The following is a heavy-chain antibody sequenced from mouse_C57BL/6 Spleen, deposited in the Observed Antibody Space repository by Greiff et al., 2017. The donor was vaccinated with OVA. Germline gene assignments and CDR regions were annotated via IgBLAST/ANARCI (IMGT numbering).Heavy chain of an antibody. Sequence: QVQLQQPGAELVRPGSSVKLSCKASGYTFTSYWMHWVKQRPIQGLEWIGNIDPSDSETHYNQKFKDKATLTVDKSSSTAYMQLSSLTSEDSAVYYCARSWGSSLAYWGQGTLVTVSA. CDR3: ARSWGSSLAY. V-gene: IGHV1-52*01. CDR1: GYTFTSYW. J-gene: IGHJ3*01. CDR2: IDPSDSET. D-gene: IGHD1-1*01.